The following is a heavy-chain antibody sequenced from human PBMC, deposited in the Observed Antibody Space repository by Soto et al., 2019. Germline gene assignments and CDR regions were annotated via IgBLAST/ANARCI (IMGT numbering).Heavy chain of an antibody. Sequence: QVQLVQSGAEVKKPGASVTVSCKTSGYTFSNSGINWVRQAPGQGLAWMGWISGYNGNTNYAQTVQGRVTMTTDTSTGTVYMELRSLKSDDTAIYYCSRFIMVGGWFDPNYYHGMDVWGQGTTVTVSS. CDR3: SRFIMVGGWFDPNYYHGMDV. CDR1: GYTFSNSG. CDR2: ISGYNGNT. D-gene: IGHD6-19*01. J-gene: IGHJ6*02. V-gene: IGHV1-18*01.